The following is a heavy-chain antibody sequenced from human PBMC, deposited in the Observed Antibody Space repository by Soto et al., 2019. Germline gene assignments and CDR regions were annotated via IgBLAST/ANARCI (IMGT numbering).Heavy chain of an antibody. V-gene: IGHV2-5*01. CDR2: IYWNDDK. J-gene: IGHJ4*02. CDR3: AHSPWGAAPDY. CDR1: GFSLSARGVG. Sequence: QITLKESGPPLVKPTQTLTLTCTFSGFSLSARGVGVGWIRQPPGKALEWLALIYWNDDKRYSPSLQSRLTITKDASKNQVVFSMTNVDPADIATYYCAHSPWGAAPDYWGQGTLVTVSS. D-gene: IGHD3-16*01.